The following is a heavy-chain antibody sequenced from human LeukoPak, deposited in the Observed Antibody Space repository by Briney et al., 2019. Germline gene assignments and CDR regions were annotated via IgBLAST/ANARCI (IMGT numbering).Heavy chain of an antibody. Sequence: PSQTLSLTCAVSGYSISNGYYWGWIRPPPGKGLEWIGSIDHSGNTFYNPSLKSRVTISVDTSKNQFSLKLTSVTAADTAIYYCARGPPRYASYWGQGTLVTVSS. V-gene: IGHV4-38-2*01. J-gene: IGHJ4*02. D-gene: IGHD2-21*01. CDR2: IDHSGNT. CDR3: ARGPPRYASY. CDR1: GYSISNGYY.